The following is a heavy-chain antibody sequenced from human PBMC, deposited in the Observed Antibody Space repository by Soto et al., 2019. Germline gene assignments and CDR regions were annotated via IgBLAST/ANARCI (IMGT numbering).Heavy chain of an antibody. Sequence: SVKVSCKASGGTFSSYAISWVRQAPGHGLEWMGGIIPIFGTANYAQEFQGRVTITADKSTSTAYMELSSLRSEDTAVYYCARPHFGAAGGPFTLDYWGQGTLVTVSS. CDR2: IIPIFGTA. D-gene: IGHD6-13*01. V-gene: IGHV1-69*06. CDR3: ARPHFGAAGGPFTLDY. CDR1: GGTFSSYA. J-gene: IGHJ4*02.